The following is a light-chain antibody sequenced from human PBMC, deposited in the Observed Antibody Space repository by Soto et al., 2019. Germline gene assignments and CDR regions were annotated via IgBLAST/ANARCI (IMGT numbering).Light chain of an antibody. Sequence: EGVLTQSPGTLSLSPGERATLSCAASQSVSNNYLAWYQQKPGQAPRLLIYGASNRATGIPDRFSGSGSGTDFTLTIRRLEPEDFAVDYCQQYGSSGTFGQGTKVDIK. CDR1: QSVSNNY. CDR3: QQYGSSGT. CDR2: GAS. J-gene: IGKJ1*01. V-gene: IGKV3-20*01.